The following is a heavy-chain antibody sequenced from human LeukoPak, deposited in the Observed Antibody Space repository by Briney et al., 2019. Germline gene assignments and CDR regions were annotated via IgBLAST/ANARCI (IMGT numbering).Heavy chain of an antibody. V-gene: IGHV4-59*01. CDR3: ARFVTSSSRFFDQ. Sequence: ETLSLTCTVSGGSISAYYWSWIRQPPGKGLEWIGYIHYSGTTNYYPSLKSRVTIALDTTKNQFSLKLNSVTAADTAVYYCARFVTSSSRFFDQWGQGTLVTVSS. D-gene: IGHD6-6*01. J-gene: IGHJ4*02. CDR1: GGSISAYY. CDR2: IHYSGTT.